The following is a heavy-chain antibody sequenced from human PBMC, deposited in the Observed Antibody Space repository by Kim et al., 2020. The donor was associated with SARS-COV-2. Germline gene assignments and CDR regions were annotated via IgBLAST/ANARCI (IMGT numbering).Heavy chain of an antibody. D-gene: IGHD2-15*01. Sequence: GGSLRLSCAASGFTFSSYAMSWVRQAPGKGLEWVSAISGSGGSTYYADSVKGRFTISRDNSKNTLYLQMNSLRAEDTAVYYCAKEKTNVVVVAATRPDYWGQGTLVTVSS. J-gene: IGHJ4*02. V-gene: IGHV3-23*01. CDR1: GFTFSSYA. CDR3: AKEKTNVVVVAATRPDY. CDR2: ISGSGGST.